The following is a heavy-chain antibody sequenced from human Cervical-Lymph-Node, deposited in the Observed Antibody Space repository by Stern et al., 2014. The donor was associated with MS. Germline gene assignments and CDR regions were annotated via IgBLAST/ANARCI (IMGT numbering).Heavy chain of an antibody. Sequence: QVQLVQSGAEVKKPGASLKVSCKASGYNFRGYYIHWVRQAPGQGLEWMGLIKPSKGATKYAQNFQGRVTMTRDTSTSPAYLELSELRSDDTAVFYCARGLGLASALENWLDPWGQGTLVSVSS. D-gene: IGHD6-13*01. J-gene: IGHJ5*02. CDR1: GYNFRGYY. CDR2: IKPSKGAT. V-gene: IGHV1-2*06. CDR3: ARGLGLASALENWLDP.